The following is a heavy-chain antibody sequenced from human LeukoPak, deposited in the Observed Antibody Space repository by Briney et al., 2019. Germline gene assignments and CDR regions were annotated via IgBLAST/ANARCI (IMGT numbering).Heavy chain of an antibody. V-gene: IGHV4-38-2*02. CDR3: ARPLSYYYDSSGDDAFDI. CDR2: IYHSGRT. J-gene: IGHJ3*02. Sequence: SETLSLTCTVSGYSISSGYYWGWIRQPPGKGLEWIGNIYHSGRTYYNPSLKSRVTISVDTSKNQFSLKLSSVTAADMAVFYCARPLSYYYDSSGDDAFDIWGQGTMVTVSS. D-gene: IGHD3-22*01. CDR1: GYSISSGYY.